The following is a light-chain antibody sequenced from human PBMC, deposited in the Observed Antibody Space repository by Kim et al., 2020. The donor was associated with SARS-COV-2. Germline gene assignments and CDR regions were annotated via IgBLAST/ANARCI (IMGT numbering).Light chain of an antibody. CDR1: SGSIASNY. V-gene: IGLV6-57*02. CDR2: EDN. CDR3: QSYDSSNLPHWV. J-gene: IGLJ3*02. Sequence: NFMLTQPHSVSESPGKTVTISCTGSSGSIASNYVQWYQQRPGSAPTTVIYEDNQRPSGVPDRFSGSIDSSSNSASLTISGLKTEDEADYYCQSYDSSNLPHWVFGGRTQLTVL.